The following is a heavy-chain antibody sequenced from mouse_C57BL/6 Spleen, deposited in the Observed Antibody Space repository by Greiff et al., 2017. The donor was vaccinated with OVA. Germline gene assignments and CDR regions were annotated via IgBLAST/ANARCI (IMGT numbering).Heavy chain of an antibody. Sequence: EVKVVESGGGLVKTGGSLKLSCAASGFTFSDYGMHWVRQAPEKGLEWVAYISSGSSTIYYADTVKGRFTISRDNAKNTLFLPMTSLRSEDTAMYYCARAGDYGNSAWCAYWGQGTLVTVSA. V-gene: IGHV5-17*01. CDR3: ARAGDYGNSAWCAY. J-gene: IGHJ3*01. D-gene: IGHD2-1*01. CDR2: ISSGSSTI. CDR1: GFTFSDYG.